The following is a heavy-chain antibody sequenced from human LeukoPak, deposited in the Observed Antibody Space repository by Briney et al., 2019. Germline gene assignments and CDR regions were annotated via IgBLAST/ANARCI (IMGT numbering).Heavy chain of an antibody. CDR2: MNPNSGNT. Sequence: ASVKVSCKASGYTFTSYDINWVRQATGQGLEWMGWMNPNSGNTGYAQKFQGRVTMTRNTSISTAYMELSSLRSEDTAVYYCARDGGSSWYFSYYYYYYMDVWGKGTTVTVSS. V-gene: IGHV1-8*01. D-gene: IGHD6-13*01. J-gene: IGHJ6*03. CDR3: ARDGGSSWYFSYYYYYYMDV. CDR1: GYTFTSYD.